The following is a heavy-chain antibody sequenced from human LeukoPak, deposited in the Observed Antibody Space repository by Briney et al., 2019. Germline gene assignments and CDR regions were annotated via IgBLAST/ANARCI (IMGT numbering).Heavy chain of an antibody. CDR3: ARSWSSGYTDYFDY. CDR2: IYSGGST. CDR1: GFTVSSNY. J-gene: IGHJ4*02. D-gene: IGHD3-22*01. V-gene: IGHV3-53*01. Sequence: PGGSLRLSRAASGFTVSSNYMSWVRQAPGKGLEWVSVIYSGGSTYYADSVKGRFTISRDNSKNTLYLQMNGLRAEDTAVYYCARSWSSGYTDYFDYWGQGTLVTVSS.